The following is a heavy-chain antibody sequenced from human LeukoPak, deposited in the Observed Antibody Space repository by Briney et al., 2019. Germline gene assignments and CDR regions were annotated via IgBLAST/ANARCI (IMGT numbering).Heavy chain of an antibody. CDR2: IFYSGST. CDR3: SRGFLDWLAHDY. D-gene: IGHD3/OR15-3a*01. V-gene: IGHV4-39*01. CDR1: GGSIGVTNYY. J-gene: IGHJ4*02. Sequence: PSETLSLTCTVSGGSIGVTNYYWGWFRQPPGKGLEWIGNIFYSGSTFCNPSFQSRITISVDTSKNQFSLKLGSVTAADTAVYYCSRGFLDWLAHDYWGRGSLVTVSS.